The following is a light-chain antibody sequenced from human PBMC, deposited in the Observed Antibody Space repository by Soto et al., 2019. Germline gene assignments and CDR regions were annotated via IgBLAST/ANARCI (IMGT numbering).Light chain of an antibody. Sequence: QSVLTQPPSASGTPGQRVTISCSGSSSNIGVNSVTWYQHLPGTAPKLLIYSNNQRPSGVPDRFSGSRSGTSASLAISGLQSEDEADYYCAVWDDSLNGGVFGGGTQLTVL. CDR3: AVWDDSLNGGV. CDR1: SSNIGVNS. V-gene: IGLV1-44*01. CDR2: SNN. J-gene: IGLJ3*02.